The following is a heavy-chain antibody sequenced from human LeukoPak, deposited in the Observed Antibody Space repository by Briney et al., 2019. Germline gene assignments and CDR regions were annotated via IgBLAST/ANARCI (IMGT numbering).Heavy chain of an antibody. CDR1: GGSITSRKNY. CDR3: ARLGAYSDYGPYYFDF. J-gene: IGHJ4*02. D-gene: IGHD4-11*01. Sequence: PSETLSLTCSVPGGSITSRKNYWGWLRQPPGKGLEWIGNIFHSGTSSYNPSLKSRVTLSVDTSMNRFSLNLKSVTAADTAIYYCARLGAYSDYGPYYFDFWGQGTLLTVSS. V-gene: IGHV4-39*01. CDR2: IFHSGTS.